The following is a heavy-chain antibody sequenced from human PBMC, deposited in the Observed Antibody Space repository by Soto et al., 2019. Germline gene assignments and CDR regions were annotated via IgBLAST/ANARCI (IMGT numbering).Heavy chain of an antibody. D-gene: IGHD6-19*01. Sequence: QVQLVQSGAEVKKPGSSVKVSCKASGATFSGYAINWVRQAPGQGLEWLGRIVPIFVTLNYAERFQGRVAITADESTTTVYMELTNLTHEDTAVYYCVVMGNVAVSNPRSFDYWGQGTQVTVSS. CDR1: GATFSGYA. J-gene: IGHJ4*02. V-gene: IGHV1-69*18. CDR3: VVMGNVAVSNPRSFDY. CDR2: IVPIFVTL.